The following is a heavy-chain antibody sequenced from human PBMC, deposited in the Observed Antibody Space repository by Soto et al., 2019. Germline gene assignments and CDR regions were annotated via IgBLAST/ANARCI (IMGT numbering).Heavy chain of an antibody. Sequence: VGSLRLSCAASGFTFSSYAMSWVRQAPGKGLEWVSAISGSGGSTYYADSVKGRFTISRDNSKNTLYLQMNSLRAEDTAVYYCAKVQAEYSSSSYYFDYWGQGTLVTVSS. J-gene: IGHJ4*02. D-gene: IGHD6-6*01. CDR3: AKVQAEYSSSSYYFDY. CDR2: ISGSGGST. V-gene: IGHV3-23*01. CDR1: GFTFSSYA.